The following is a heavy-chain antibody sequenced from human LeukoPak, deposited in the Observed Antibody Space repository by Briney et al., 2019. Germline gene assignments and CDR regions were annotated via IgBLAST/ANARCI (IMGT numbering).Heavy chain of an antibody. Sequence: ASVKVSCKASGGTFSSYAISWVRQAPGQGLEWMGGIIPIFGTANYAQKFQGRVTITADESTSTAYMELSSLRSEDTAVYYCANTTRITIFGVVTDNWFDPWGQGTLVTVSS. CDR2: IIPIFGTA. J-gene: IGHJ5*02. V-gene: IGHV1-69*13. CDR1: GGTFSSYA. D-gene: IGHD3-3*01. CDR3: ANTTRITIFGVVTDNWFDP.